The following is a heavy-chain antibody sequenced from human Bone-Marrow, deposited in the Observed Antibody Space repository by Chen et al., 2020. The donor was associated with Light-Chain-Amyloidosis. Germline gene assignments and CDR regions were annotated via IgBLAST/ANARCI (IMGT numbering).Heavy chain of an antibody. D-gene: IGHD5-12*01. CDR1: GYTFPNYW. CDR2: IYPDDSDA. Sequence: GKKPGESLKISCKGSGYTFPNYWIGWVRLIPGKGLEWMGVIYPDDSDARYSPSFEGQVTISADKSITTAYLQWRSLKASDTAMYYCARRRDGYKFDYWRQGTLVTVSS. CDR3: ARRRDGYKFDY. J-gene: IGHJ4*02. V-gene: IGHV5-51*01.